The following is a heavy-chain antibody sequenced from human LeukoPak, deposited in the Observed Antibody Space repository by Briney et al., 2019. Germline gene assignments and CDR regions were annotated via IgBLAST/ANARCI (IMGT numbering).Heavy chain of an antibody. J-gene: IGHJ4*02. CDR3: ARDRSSWSKFDY. V-gene: IGHV3-30-3*01. Sequence: SGGSLRLSCAASGFTFSSYAMHWVRQAPGKGLEWVAVISYDGSNKYYADSVKGRFTISRDNSKNTLYLQMNSLRAADTAVYYCARDRSSWSKFDYWGQGTLVTVSS. CDR2: ISYDGSNK. CDR1: GFTFSSYA. D-gene: IGHD6-13*01.